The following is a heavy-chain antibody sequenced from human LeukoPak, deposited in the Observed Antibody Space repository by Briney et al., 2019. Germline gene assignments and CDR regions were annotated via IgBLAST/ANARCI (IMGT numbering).Heavy chain of an antibody. CDR3: ARVGQLWPNYYYYYMDV. Sequence: ASVKVSCKASGYTFTGYYMHWVRQAPGQGLEWMGWINPNSGGTNYAQKFQGRVTMTRDTSISTAYMELSRLRSDDTAVYYCARVGQLWPNYYYYYMDVWGKGTTVTVSS. D-gene: IGHD5-18*01. CDR2: INPNSGGT. CDR1: GYTFTGYY. V-gene: IGHV1-2*02. J-gene: IGHJ6*03.